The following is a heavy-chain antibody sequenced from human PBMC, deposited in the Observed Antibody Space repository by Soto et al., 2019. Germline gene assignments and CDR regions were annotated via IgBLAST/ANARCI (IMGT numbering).Heavy chain of an antibody. J-gene: IGHJ4*02. CDR3: AKGRRAAGGTPFDN. Sequence: GSLRLSCAASGFTFSGYAMSWVRQAPGKGLEWVSAISGSGGSTYYADSVKGRFTISRDNSKNTLYLQMNSLRAEDTAVYYCAKGRRAAGGTPFDNWGQGTLVTLAS. CDR1: GFTFSGYA. D-gene: IGHD6-13*01. CDR2: ISGSGGST. V-gene: IGHV3-23*01.